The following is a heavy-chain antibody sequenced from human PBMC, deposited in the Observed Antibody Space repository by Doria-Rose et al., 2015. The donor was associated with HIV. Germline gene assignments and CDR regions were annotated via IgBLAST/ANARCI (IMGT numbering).Heavy chain of an antibody. V-gene: IGHV3-9*01. J-gene: IGHJ6*03. D-gene: IGHD3-3*01. CDR3: AKAPIIGPKYYFYMDV. CDR2: TSRDSGAK. Sequence: VQLVQSGGGLVQPGRSLRLSCVGSGFSFETYAMHWVRLAQRKGLEWVAGTSRDSGAKGNADSVEGRFPISRDNAKKSVYLEMRSLRPEDTAFYYCAKAPIIGPKYYFYMDVWGKGTSVTVSS. CDR1: GFSFETYA.